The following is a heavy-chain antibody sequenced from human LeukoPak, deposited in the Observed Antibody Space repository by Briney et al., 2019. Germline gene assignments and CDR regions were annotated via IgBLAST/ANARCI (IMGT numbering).Heavy chain of an antibody. J-gene: IGHJ3*02. CDR1: GYSISDGYY. D-gene: IGHD3-9*01. CDR2: IYHGGST. Sequence: SQTLSLTCTVSGYSISDGYYWGWIRQPPGKGLEWIATIYHGGSTYYNPSLESRVTISLDTSKNHFSLNLTSVTAADTAMYYCARVAERTWLPYDAAFDIWGRGTMVTVSS. CDR3: ARVAERTWLPYDAAFDI. V-gene: IGHV4-38-2*02.